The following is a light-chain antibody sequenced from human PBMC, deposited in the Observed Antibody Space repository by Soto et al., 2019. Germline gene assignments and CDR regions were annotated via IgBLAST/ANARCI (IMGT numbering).Light chain of an antibody. CDR3: QQYNSYPLT. CDR1: QSVNSW. V-gene: IGKV1-5*03. J-gene: IGKJ4*01. Sequence: DIQMTQSPSTLSASVRDRVTITCRASQSVNSWLAWYQQKPGKAPKLLIYKASSLESGVPSRFSGSESGAEFTLTISSLQPDDFATYYCQQYNSYPLTFGGGTKVEIK. CDR2: KAS.